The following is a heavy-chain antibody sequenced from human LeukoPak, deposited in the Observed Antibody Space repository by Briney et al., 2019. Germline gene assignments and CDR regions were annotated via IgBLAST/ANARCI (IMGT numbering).Heavy chain of an antibody. CDR1: GFTFSSYA. CDR2: ISDDGSNK. V-gene: IGHV3-30*04. J-gene: IGHJ4*02. D-gene: IGHD4-17*01. CDR3: ARAFSTTAFDS. Sequence: GGSLRLSCAASGFTFSSYAMNWVRQAPGKGLEWVAVISDDGSNKYDADSVKGRFTISRDNSKNTLYLQMNSLRAEDTAVYYCARAFSTTAFDSWGQGTLVTVSS.